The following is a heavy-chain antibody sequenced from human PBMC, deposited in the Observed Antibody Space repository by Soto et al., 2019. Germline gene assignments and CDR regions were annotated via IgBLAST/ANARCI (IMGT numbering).Heavy chain of an antibody. CDR3: ARSLSSGGSGSYYWFDP. Sequence: PGGSLRLSCAASGFTFSSYSMNWVRQAPGKGLEWVSYISSSSSTIYYADSVKGRFTISRDNAKNSLYLQMNSLRDEDTAVYYCARSLSSGGSGSYYWFDPWGQGTLVTSPQ. CDR1: GFTFSSYS. J-gene: IGHJ5*02. D-gene: IGHD3-10*01. V-gene: IGHV3-48*02. CDR2: ISSSSSTI.